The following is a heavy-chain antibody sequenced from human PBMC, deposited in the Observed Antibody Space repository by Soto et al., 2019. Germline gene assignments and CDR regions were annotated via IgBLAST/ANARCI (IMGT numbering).Heavy chain of an antibody. CDR2: IYYTGST. CDR3: TTRPSSVGWFDP. V-gene: IGHV4-59*01. Sequence: SWETLSLTCSISGGSISSYYWTWIRQPPGKGLEWIGNIYYTGSTNYSPSLKSRVTISIDTSKNQFSLQLTSVTAADTAMYYCTTRPSSVGWFDPWGQGTLVTVSA. J-gene: IGHJ5*02. D-gene: IGHD6-6*01. CDR1: GGSISSYY.